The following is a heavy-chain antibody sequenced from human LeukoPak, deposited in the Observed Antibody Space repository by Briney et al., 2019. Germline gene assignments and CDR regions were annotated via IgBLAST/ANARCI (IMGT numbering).Heavy chain of an antibody. J-gene: IGHJ5*02. Sequence: GGSLRLSCVASGFTFGKYWMSWVRQAPGKGLEWVSVISGSGGGTYYADSVKGRFTISRDNSKNTLYLQMNSLRAEDTAVYYCARCSEFLRFGPWGQGTLVTVSS. CDR1: GFTFGKYW. CDR2: ISGSGGGT. D-gene: IGHD3-3*01. V-gene: IGHV3-23*01. CDR3: ARCSEFLRFGP.